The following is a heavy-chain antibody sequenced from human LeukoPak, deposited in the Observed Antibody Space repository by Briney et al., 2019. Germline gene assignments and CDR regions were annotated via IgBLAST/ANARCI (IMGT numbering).Heavy chain of an antibody. D-gene: IGHD3-22*01. CDR2: IYYSGST. J-gene: IGHJ6*03. Sequence: SETLSLTCTVSGGSISSSSYYWGWIRQPPGKGLEWIGSIYYSGSTYYNPSLKSRVTISVDTSKNQFSLKLSSVTAADTAVYYCARVRYDSSGYIYYYYYYYMDVWGKGTTVTVSS. CDR3: ARVRYDSSGYIYYYYYYYMDV. V-gene: IGHV4-39*07. CDR1: GGSISSSSYY.